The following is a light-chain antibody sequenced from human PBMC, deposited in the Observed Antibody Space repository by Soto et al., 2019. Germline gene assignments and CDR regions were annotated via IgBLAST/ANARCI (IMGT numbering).Light chain of an antibody. Sequence: QSALTQPASVSGSPGLSITISCTVTSSDVRSSNLVSWYQQHPGKAPKLMIYEGSERPSGVSNRFSGSKSGNTASLTISGLQAEDEADYYCSSYAGSGTLVVFGGGTKLTVL. J-gene: IGLJ2*01. CDR3: SSYAGSGTLVV. CDR1: SSDVRSSNL. V-gene: IGLV2-23*01. CDR2: EGS.